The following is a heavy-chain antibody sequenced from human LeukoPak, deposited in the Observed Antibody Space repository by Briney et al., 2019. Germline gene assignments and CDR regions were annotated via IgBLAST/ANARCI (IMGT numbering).Heavy chain of an antibody. V-gene: IGHV6-1*01. D-gene: IGHD6-13*01. CDR1: GDSVSSNSAA. Sequence: SQTLSLTCAISGDSVSSNSAAWNWIRHSPSRGLEWLGRTYYRSKWYNDYALSVKSRISINPDTSKNQFSLQLNSVTPEDTAVYYCARVQQLGQGFHYWGLGTLVTVSS. CDR3: ARVQQLGQGFHY. J-gene: IGHJ4*02. CDR2: TYYRSKWYN.